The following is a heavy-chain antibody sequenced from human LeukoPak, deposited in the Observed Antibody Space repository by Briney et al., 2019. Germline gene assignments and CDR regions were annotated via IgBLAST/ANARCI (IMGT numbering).Heavy chain of an antibody. Sequence: SETLSLTCAVYGGSFSGYYWSWIRQPPGKGLEWVGEIFHSGSTNYNPSLKSRVSISVDTSKNQFSLKLSSVTAADTAVYYCARHFPAPSDYYYMDVWGKGTTVTVSS. CDR2: IFHSGST. J-gene: IGHJ6*03. CDR1: GGSFSGYY. V-gene: IGHV4-34*12. D-gene: IGHD3-3*02. CDR3: ARHFPAPSDYYYMDV.